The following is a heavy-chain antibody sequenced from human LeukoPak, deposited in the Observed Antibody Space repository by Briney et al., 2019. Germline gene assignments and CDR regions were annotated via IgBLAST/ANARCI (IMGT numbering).Heavy chain of an antibody. D-gene: IGHD4-17*01. J-gene: IGHJ4*02. Sequence: PGGSLRLSCAASGFTFSSYSMNWVRQAPGKGLEWVSYISSSSTIYYADSVKGRFTISRDNAKNSLYLQMNSLRAEDTAVYYCARDYGDYAPFDYWGQGTLVTVSS. CDR3: ARDYGDYAPFDY. CDR2: ISSSSTI. CDR1: GFTFSSYS. V-gene: IGHV3-48*01.